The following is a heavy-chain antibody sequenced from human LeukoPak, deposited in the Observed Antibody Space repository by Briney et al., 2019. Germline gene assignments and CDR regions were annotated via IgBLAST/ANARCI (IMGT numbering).Heavy chain of an antibody. V-gene: IGHV4-59*01. CDR1: GGSISSYY. CDR3: ARLDKSDYFDY. D-gene: IGHD2-2*03. CDR2: IYYSGST. J-gene: IGHJ4*02. Sequence: PSETLSLTCTVSGGSISSYYWSWIRQPPGKGLEWIGYIYYSGSTNYNPSLKSRVTISVDTSKNQFSLKLSSVTAADTAVYYCARLDKSDYFDYWGRGTLVTVSS.